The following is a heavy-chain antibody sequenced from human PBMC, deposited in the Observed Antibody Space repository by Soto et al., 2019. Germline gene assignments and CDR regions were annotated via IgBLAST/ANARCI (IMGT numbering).Heavy chain of an antibody. CDR2: INPYNANT. J-gene: IGHJ3*02. Sequence: ASVKVSCKTSRYTFTNNGINWVRQAPGQGLEWMGWINPYNANTNYAQKLQGRVTMTTDTSTSTAYMDLRSLTSDDTAVYYCARDRVAGIWGDAFDIWGQGTMVTVSS. CDR1: RYTFTNNG. CDR3: ARDRVAGIWGDAFDI. D-gene: IGHD3-16*01. V-gene: IGHV1-18*04.